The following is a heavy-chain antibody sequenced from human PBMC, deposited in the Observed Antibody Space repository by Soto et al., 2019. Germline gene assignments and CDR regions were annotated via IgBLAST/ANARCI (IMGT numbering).Heavy chain of an antibody. CDR3: ARDRPSDSSFDY. CDR2: INPNSGGT. CDR1: GYTFTGYH. J-gene: IGHJ4*02. D-gene: IGHD6-6*01. Sequence: ASVKVSCKASGYTFTGYHMHWVRQAPGQGLEWMGWINPNSGGTNYAQKFQGWVTMTRDTSISTAYMELSRLRSDDTAVYYCARDRPSDSSFDYWGQGTLVTVSS. V-gene: IGHV1-2*04.